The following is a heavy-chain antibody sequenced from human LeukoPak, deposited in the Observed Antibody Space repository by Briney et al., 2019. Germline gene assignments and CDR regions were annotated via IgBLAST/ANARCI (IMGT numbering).Heavy chain of an antibody. CDR2: ISGSGGST. CDR1: GFTFNSYA. J-gene: IGHJ4*02. D-gene: IGHD3-10*01. Sequence: PGGSLRLSCAASGFTFNSYAMSWVRQAPGKGLEWVSAISGSGGSTYYADSVKGRFTISRDNSKNTLYLQMNSLRAEDTAVYYCAKDFILGYPVRGVMFDYWGQGTLVTVSS. V-gene: IGHV3-23*01. CDR3: AKDFILGYPVRGVMFDY.